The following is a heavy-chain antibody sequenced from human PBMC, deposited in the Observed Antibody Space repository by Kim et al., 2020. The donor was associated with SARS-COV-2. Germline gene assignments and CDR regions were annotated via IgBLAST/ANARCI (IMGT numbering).Heavy chain of an antibody. CDR1: GYTFTSYA. D-gene: IGHD6-13*01. J-gene: IGHJ6*02. CDR3: ARRSIAAAEEYYYYGMDV. Sequence: ASVKVSCKASGYTFTSYAMHWVRQAPGQRLEWMGWINAGNGNTKYSQKFQGRVTITRDTSASTAYMELSSLRSEDTAVYYCARRSIAAAEEYYYYGMDVWGQGTTVTVSS. CDR2: INAGNGNT. V-gene: IGHV1-3*01.